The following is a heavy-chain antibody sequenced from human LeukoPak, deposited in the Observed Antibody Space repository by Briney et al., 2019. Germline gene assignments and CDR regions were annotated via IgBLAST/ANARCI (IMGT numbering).Heavy chain of an antibody. CDR2: ILGGAGST. CDR3: AKDLYYGSGSYSFLDY. J-gene: IGHJ4*02. D-gene: IGHD3-10*01. V-gene: IGHV3-23*01. Sequence: GGSLRLSCAASGFSLSSYGMTWVRQAPGKGLEWVSGILGGAGSTYYADSVKGRFTISRDNSKNTLYLQMNSLRAEDTAVYYCAKDLYYGSGSYSFLDYWGQGTLVTVSS. CDR1: GFSLSSYG.